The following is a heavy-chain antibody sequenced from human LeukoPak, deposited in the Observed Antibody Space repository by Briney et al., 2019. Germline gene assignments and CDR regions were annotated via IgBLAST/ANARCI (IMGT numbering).Heavy chain of an antibody. D-gene: IGHD5-24*01. Sequence: GGSLRLSCAASGFTFSSYSMNWVRQAPGKGLEWVSSISSSSSYIYYADSVKGRFTISRDNAKNSLYLQMNSLRAEDTAVYYCARGDRDGYNAQCAFDIWGQGTMVTVSS. CDR1: GFTFSSYS. CDR3: ARGDRDGYNAQCAFDI. J-gene: IGHJ3*02. V-gene: IGHV3-21*01. CDR2: ISSSSSYI.